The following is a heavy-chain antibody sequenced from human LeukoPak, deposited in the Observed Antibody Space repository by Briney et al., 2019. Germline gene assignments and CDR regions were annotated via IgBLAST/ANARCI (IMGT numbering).Heavy chain of an antibody. V-gene: IGHV3-33*01. CDR1: GFTFSSYG. CDR2: IWYDGSNK. J-gene: IGHJ4*02. CDR3: ARDFHGYSSDY. D-gene: IGHD6-13*01. Sequence: GGSLRLSCAASGFTFSSYGMHWVRQAPGKGLEWVAVIWYDGSNKYYADSVKGRFTISRDNSKNTLYLQMNSLRAEDTAVYYCARDFHGYSSDYWGQGTRVTVSS.